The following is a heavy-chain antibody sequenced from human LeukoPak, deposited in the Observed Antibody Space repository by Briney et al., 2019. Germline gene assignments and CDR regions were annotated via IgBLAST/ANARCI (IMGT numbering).Heavy chain of an antibody. Sequence: SETLSLTCAVSGYSVSSGYYWSWIRQPAGKRLEWIGRINTSGSTYYNPSLKSRVTMSVDTSKNQFSVKLSSVTAADTAVYYCARDYSSPSPFDYWGQGALVTVSS. V-gene: IGHV4-38-2*01. D-gene: IGHD6-6*01. CDR1: GYSVSSGYY. CDR3: ARDYSSPSPFDY. CDR2: INTSGST. J-gene: IGHJ4*02.